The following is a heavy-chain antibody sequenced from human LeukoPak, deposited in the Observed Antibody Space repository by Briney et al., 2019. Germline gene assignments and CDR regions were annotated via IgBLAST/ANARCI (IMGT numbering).Heavy chain of an antibody. CDR2: ISAYNGNT. CDR1: GYTFTSYG. J-gene: IGHJ4*02. Sequence: ASVKVSCKASGYTFTSYGISWVRQAPGQGVEWMGWISAYNGNTNYAQKLQGRVTMTTDTSTRTAYMELRRLRSADTAVYYCARDSFTCSSTSCYQGDYWGQGTLVTVSS. D-gene: IGHD2-2*01. V-gene: IGHV1-18*01. CDR3: ARDSFTCSSTSCYQGDY.